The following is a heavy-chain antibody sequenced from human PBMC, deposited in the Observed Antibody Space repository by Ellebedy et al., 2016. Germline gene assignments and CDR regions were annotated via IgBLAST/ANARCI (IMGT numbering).Heavy chain of an antibody. Sequence: SETLSLTCTVSGGSISSSNYFWGWIRQPPGRGLEWIGSIYYSGSTYYNPSHESRVTISVDTSRNQFSLKLSSVTAADTAVYHCSRQIGNGDYLYHSYFGMDVWGQGTTVTVSS. CDR1: GGSISSSNYF. D-gene: IGHD4-17*01. CDR3: SRQIGNGDYLYHSYFGMDV. J-gene: IGHJ6*02. V-gene: IGHV4-39*01. CDR2: IYYSGST.